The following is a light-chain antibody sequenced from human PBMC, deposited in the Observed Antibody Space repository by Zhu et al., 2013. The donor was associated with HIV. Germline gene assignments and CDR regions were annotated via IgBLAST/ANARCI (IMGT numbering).Light chain of an antibody. CDR1: QDIRSD. CDR3: HQYGFSPRT. CDR2: GAS. V-gene: IGKV1-17*01. J-gene: IGKJ1*01. Sequence: DIQMTQSPSSLSASVGDRVTITCRASQDIRSDVSWYQQKPGKVPKRLIYGASTLQSGIPSRFSGSRSGTEFTLTISSLQPEDFAVYYCHQYGFSPRTFGQGTKVEFK.